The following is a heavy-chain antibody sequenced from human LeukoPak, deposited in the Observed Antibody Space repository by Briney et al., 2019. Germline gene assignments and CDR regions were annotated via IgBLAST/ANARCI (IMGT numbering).Heavy chain of an antibody. CDR2: IYYSGST. J-gene: IGHJ6*02. CDR3: ARDLRWEPARAYGMDV. Sequence: PSETLSLTCTVSGGSISSYYWSWIRQPPGKGLEWIGYIYYSGSTNYNPSLKSRVTISVDTSKNQFSLKLSSVTAADTAAYYCARDLRWEPARAYGMDVWGQGTTVTVSS. V-gene: IGHV4-59*01. CDR1: GGSISSYY. D-gene: IGHD1-26*01.